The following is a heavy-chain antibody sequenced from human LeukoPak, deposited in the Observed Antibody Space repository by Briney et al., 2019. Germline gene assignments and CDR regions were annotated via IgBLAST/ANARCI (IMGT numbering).Heavy chain of an antibody. V-gene: IGHV3-74*01. Sequence: GGSLRLSCAASGFTFSTYWMHWVRQAPGKGLVWVSRINSDGSSTRYADSVKGRFTISRDNAKNTLYLQMNRLRAEDTAVYYCARDLRTTGAFDIWGQGTMVTVSS. CDR2: INSDGSST. J-gene: IGHJ3*02. D-gene: IGHD4-17*01. CDR3: ARDLRTTGAFDI. CDR1: GFTFSTYW.